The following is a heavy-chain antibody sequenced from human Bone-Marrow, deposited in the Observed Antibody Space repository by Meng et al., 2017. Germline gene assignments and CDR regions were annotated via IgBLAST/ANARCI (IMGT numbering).Heavy chain of an antibody. Sequence: SETLSLTCTVSGGSVSSGSYYWSWIRQPPGKGLEWIGYIYYSGSTNYNPSLKSRVTISVDTSKNQFSLKLSSVTAADTAVYYCARDGGITMVRGVISSRYGMDVWGQGTTVTVSS. V-gene: IGHV4-61*01. CDR3: ARDGGITMVRGVISSRYGMDV. CDR1: GGSVSSGSYY. D-gene: IGHD3-10*01. CDR2: IYYSGST. J-gene: IGHJ6*02.